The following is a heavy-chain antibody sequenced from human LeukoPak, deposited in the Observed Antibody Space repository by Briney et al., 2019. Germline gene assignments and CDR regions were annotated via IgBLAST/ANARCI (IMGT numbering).Heavy chain of an antibody. D-gene: IGHD3-3*01. CDR2: SNPNGGST. V-gene: IGHV1-46*01. CDR1: GYTLTNYY. Sequence: ASVKVSCKASGYTLTNYYIHWVRQAPGQGLEWMGISNPNGGSTSYAQQFQGRVTMTRDTSTSTVYMELTSLRSEDTALYYCARLTWSGTAFDIWGQGTMVTVSS. CDR3: ARLTWSGTAFDI. J-gene: IGHJ3*02.